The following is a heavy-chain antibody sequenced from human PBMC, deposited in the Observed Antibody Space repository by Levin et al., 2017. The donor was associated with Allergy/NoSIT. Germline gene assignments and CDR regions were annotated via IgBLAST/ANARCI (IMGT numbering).Heavy chain of an antibody. CDR2: ITSSSDYI. CDR3: ARPSYPSSNNAFHI. J-gene: IGHJ3*02. D-gene: IGHD6-6*01. V-gene: IGHV3-21*01. Sequence: GESLKISCAASGFTFSTYSMNWVRQAPGKGLEWVSSITSSSDYISYADSVKGRFTISRDNAKNSLYLQMNSLRDEDTAVYYCARPSYPSSNNAFHIWGQGTMVTVSS. CDR1: GFTFSTYS.